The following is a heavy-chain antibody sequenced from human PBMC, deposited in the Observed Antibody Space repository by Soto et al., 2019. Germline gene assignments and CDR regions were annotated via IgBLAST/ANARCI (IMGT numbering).Heavy chain of an antibody. CDR1: GGSFSSYY. Sequence: PSETLSLTCAVYGGSFSSYYWGWIRQPPGKGLEWIGSIYYSGSTYYNPSLKSRVTISVDTSKNQFSLKLSSVTAADTAVYYCARQDAYDFWSGFQGGVAFDIWGQGTMVTVSS. D-gene: IGHD3-3*01. CDR2: IYYSGST. V-gene: IGHV4-39*01. CDR3: ARQDAYDFWSGFQGGVAFDI. J-gene: IGHJ3*02.